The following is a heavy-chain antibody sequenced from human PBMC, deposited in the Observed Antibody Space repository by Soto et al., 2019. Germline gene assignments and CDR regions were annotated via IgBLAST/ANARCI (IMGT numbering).Heavy chain of an antibody. V-gene: IGHV4-59*01. CDR3: ARVGSSSSLEYYFDY. D-gene: IGHD2-2*01. Sequence: PSETLSLTCTVSGGSISSYYWSWIRQPPGKGLEWIGYIYYSGSTNYNPSLKSRVTISVDTSKNQFSLKLSSVTAADTAVYYCARVGSSSSLEYYFDYWGQGTLVTVPS. J-gene: IGHJ4*02. CDR1: GGSISSYY. CDR2: IYYSGST.